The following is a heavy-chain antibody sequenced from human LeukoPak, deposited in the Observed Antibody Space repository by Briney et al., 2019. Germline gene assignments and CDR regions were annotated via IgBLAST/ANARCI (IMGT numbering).Heavy chain of an antibody. CDR2: LKNDGSGT. D-gene: IGHD5-18*01. Sequence: PGGSLRLSCAASGFTFSNYWMHWVRQAQGKGLVWVSRLKNDGSGTTYADSVKGRFTISRDNAKNTLYLQMNSLRAEDTAIYYCARGDSAIFYWGQGTLVTVSS. J-gene: IGHJ4*02. CDR1: GFTFSNYW. CDR3: ARGDSAIFY. V-gene: IGHV3-74*01.